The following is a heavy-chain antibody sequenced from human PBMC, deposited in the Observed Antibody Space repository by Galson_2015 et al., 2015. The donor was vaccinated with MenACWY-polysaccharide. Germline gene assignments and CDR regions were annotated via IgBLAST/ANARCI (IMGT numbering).Heavy chain of an antibody. J-gene: IGHJ5*02. D-gene: IGHD6-19*01. CDR2: ISADGHGT. CDR3: ARDSRQIAVGDWFDP. V-gene: IGHV3-43*02. CDR1: GFMFDYYA. Sequence: SLRLSCAASGFMFDYYAMHWVRHVPGKGLEWVSLISADGHGTFYADSVRGRFTISRDNANNSLSLQMNSLRAEDTAVHYCARDSRQIAVGDWFDPWGQGTLVTVSS.